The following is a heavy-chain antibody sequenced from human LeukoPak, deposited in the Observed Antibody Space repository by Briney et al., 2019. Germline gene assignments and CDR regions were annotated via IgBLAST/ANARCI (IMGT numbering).Heavy chain of an antibody. CDR1: GFTFSSSW. V-gene: IGHV3-7*03. Sequence: GGSLTLSCAASGFTFSSSWMTWVRQAPGKGLEWVASIREDGSVKTSVDSVKGRFTISRDNAKNSVYLQMNSLNTKDTAVYYCRGDDPFGIAAAQYYFDYWGQGTLVTVSS. CDR2: IREDGSVK. D-gene: IGHD6-13*01. J-gene: IGHJ4*02. CDR3: RGDDPFGIAAAQYYFDY.